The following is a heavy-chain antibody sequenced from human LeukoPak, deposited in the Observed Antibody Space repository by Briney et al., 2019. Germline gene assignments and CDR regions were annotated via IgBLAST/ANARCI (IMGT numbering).Heavy chain of an antibody. CDR1: GFIFSTYS. CDR3: ARSSAYTQGFDY. J-gene: IGHJ4*02. D-gene: IGHD5-12*01. Sequence: PGGSLRLSCAASGFIFSTYSMNWVRQAPGKGLEWVSYINSRSSTIYYADSVKGRFTISRDSAKNSLYLQMNSLRGEDTAVYYCARSSAYTQGFDYWGQGTLVTVSS. CDR2: INSRSSTI. V-gene: IGHV3-48*01.